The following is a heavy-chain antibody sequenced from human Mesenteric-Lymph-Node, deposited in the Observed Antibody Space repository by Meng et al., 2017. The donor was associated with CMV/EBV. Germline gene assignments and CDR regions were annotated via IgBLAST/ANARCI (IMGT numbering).Heavy chain of an antibody. Sequence: KASGYTFTSYAMHWVRQAPGQRLEWMGWINAGNGNTKYSQKFRSRVTITRDTSASTAYMELSSLRSEDTAVYYCARSGYDFYISFDYWGQGTLVTVSS. CDR3: ARSGYDFYISFDY. CDR2: INAGNGNT. D-gene: IGHD5-12*01. CDR1: GYTFTSYA. V-gene: IGHV1-3*01. J-gene: IGHJ4*02.